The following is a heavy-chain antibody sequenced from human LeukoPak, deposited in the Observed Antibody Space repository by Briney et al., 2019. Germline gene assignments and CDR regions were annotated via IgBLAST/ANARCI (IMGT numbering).Heavy chain of an antibody. J-gene: IGHJ5*02. Sequence: PGGSLRPSCAASGFTVSNNYMSWVRRAAGKGLEWVSLIYSGGGTYYADSVKGRFTISRDNSKNTLYLQMNSLRAEDTAVYYCARNSGELGAWGQGTLVTVPS. D-gene: IGHD2-21*01. V-gene: IGHV3-53*01. CDR3: ARNSGELGA. CDR1: GFTVSNNY. CDR2: IYSGGGT.